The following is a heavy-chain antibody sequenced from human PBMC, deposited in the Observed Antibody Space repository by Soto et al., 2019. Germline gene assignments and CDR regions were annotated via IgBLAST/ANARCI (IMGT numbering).Heavy chain of an antibody. V-gene: IGHV4-39*01. D-gene: IGHD4-17*01. J-gene: IGHJ2*01. CDR2: IYDSGST. Sequence: QLQLQESGPGLVKPSETLSLTCTISGGSISTTNYYWGWIRQPPGKGLEWIGTIYDSGSTYYNPALKTRVTISVDTSKNQFSLKLSSVTAADTAVYYGARRGDYDWSFDLWGRGTLVTVSS. CDR1: GGSISTTNYY. CDR3: ARRGDYDWSFDL.